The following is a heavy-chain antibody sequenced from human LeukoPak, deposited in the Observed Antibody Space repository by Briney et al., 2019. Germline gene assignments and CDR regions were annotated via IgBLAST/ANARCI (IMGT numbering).Heavy chain of an antibody. CDR3: VRTIELSCFDP. J-gene: IGHJ5*02. CDR1: GFTFSSYA. V-gene: IGHV3-23*01. CDR2: ISGSGGST. D-gene: IGHD1-1*01. Sequence: GGSLRLSCAASGFTFSSYAMSWVRQAPGKGLEWVSAISGSGGSTYYADSVKGRFTISRDNSKNTPYLQMNSLRAEDTAVYYCVRTIELSCFDPWGQGTLVTVSS.